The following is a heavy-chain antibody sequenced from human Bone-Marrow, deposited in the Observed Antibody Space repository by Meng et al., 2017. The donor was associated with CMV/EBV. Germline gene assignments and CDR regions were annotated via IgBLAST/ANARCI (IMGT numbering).Heavy chain of an antibody. D-gene: IGHD4-17*01. CDR2: IRYDGSNK. V-gene: IGHV3-30*02. J-gene: IGHJ6*01. CDR1: GFTFSSYR. CDR3: AKDADYGELMLYYYYYGMDV. Sequence: GESLKISCAASGFTFSSYRMHWVRQAPGKGLEWVAFIRYDGSNKYYADSVKGRFTISRDNSKNTLYLQMNSLRAEDTAVYYCAKDADYGELMLYYYYYGMDVWGQGTTVTVSS.